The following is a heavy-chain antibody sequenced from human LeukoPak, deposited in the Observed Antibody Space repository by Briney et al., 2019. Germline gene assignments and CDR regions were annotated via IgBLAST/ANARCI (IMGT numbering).Heavy chain of an antibody. V-gene: IGHV1-8*03. Sequence: ASVKVSCKASGYTFTSYDINWVRQATGQGLEWMGWMNPNSGNTGYAQKFQGRVTITRNTSISTAYMELSSLSSEDTAVYYCARGLRTGPAFDPWGQGTLVTVSS. J-gene: IGHJ5*02. D-gene: IGHD4-17*01. CDR3: ARGLRTGPAFDP. CDR1: GYTFTSYD. CDR2: MNPNSGNT.